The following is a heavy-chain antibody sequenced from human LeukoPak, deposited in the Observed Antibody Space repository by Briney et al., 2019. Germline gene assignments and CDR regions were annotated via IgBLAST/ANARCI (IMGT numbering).Heavy chain of an antibody. D-gene: IGHD6-6*01. CDR3: ARGKRSKGIAGRPDPNYYYYMDV. V-gene: IGHV1-8*01. CDR2: MNPNSGNT. CDR1: GYTFTSYD. J-gene: IGHJ6*03. Sequence: ASVKVSCKASGYTFTSYDINWGRQAPGQGLGWVGWMNPNSGNTGHAQKFQGGITLTRNTSMSTAYMELSSLRSEDTAVYYCARGKRSKGIAGRPDPNYYYYMDVWGKGTTVTVSS.